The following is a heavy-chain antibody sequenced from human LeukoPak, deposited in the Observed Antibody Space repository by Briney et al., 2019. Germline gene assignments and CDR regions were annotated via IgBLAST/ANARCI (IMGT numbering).Heavy chain of an antibody. CDR1: GGSISSSSYY. D-gene: IGHD4-11*01. CDR3: ARHDTTAPFDY. CDR2: IYYSGST. V-gene: IGHV4-39*01. J-gene: IGHJ4*02. Sequence: SETLSLTCTVSGGSISSSSYYWGWIRQPPGKGLEWIGSIYYSGSTYYNPSLKSRVTISVDTSKNQFSLKLSSVTAADTAVYYCARHDTTAPFDYWGQGALVTVSS.